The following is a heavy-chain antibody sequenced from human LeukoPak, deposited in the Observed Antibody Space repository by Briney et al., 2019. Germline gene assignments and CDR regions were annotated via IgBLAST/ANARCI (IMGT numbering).Heavy chain of an antibody. D-gene: IGHD3-22*01. J-gene: IGHJ6*03. V-gene: IGHV3-30*02. CDR3: ARQMIEGRHYYSMDV. CDR2: IRYDESNK. CDR1: GFIFSSFR. Sequence: GGSLRLSCAPSGFIFSSFRMHWVRQGPGKGLEWVAFIRYDESNKYYADSVKGRFTISRDKSKNTVYLQMNSLRGEDTAVYFCARQMIEGRHYYSMDVWGKGTSVTVSS.